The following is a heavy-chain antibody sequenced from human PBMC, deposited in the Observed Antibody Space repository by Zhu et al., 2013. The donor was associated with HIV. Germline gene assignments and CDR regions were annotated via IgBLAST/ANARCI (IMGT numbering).Heavy chain of an antibody. CDR2: GSTYNLYR. CDR1: GYTFTRYG. J-gene: IGHJ3*02. D-gene: IGHD1-26*01. CDR3: GRDAVGATGFDI. Sequence: QVQLVQSGAEVKKAGASVKVSCKASGYTFTRYGISWVRQAPGQRLEWMGWGSTYNLYRMLAPKFQGRVTMTTDKSTSTVYMELRSLRSDDTATYYCGRDAVGATGFDIWGQGTMVIVSS. V-gene: IGHV1-18*01.